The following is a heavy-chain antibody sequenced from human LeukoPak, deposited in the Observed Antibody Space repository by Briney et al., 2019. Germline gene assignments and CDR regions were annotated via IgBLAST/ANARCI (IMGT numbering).Heavy chain of an antibody. Sequence: ASVKVSCKASVYTFTGYYIHWVRQAPRRGRVCMGWINPNSGGTNYAQKLQGKVPMTRDTSISKAHMELSRLRSDDTAVYYCARGLYYYGSGSYAGGYWGQGTLVRVSS. CDR3: ARGLYYYGSGSYAGGY. CDR2: INPNSGGT. D-gene: IGHD3-10*01. J-gene: IGHJ4*02. V-gene: IGHV1-2*02. CDR1: VYTFTGYY.